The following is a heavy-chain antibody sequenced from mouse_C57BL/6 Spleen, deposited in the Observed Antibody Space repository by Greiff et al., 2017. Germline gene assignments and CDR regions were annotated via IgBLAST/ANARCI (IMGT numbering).Heavy chain of an antibody. CDR2: ISSGISTI. J-gene: IGHJ4*01. CDR3: ARWTGTDYAMDY. Sequence: EVQLVESGGGLVKPGGSLKLSCAASGFTFSDYGMHWVRQAPEKGLEWVAYISSGISTIYYADTVKGRFTITRDTAKNTLFLQMTRLRSEDTAMYYCARWTGTDYAMDYWGQGTSVTVSS. CDR1: GFTFSDYG. V-gene: IGHV5-17*01. D-gene: IGHD3-3*01.